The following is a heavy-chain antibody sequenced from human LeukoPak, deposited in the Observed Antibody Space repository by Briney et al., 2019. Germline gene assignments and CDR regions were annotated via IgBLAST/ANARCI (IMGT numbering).Heavy chain of an antibody. CDR3: ARAYQPLGGLSFPDS. D-gene: IGHD3-16*02. J-gene: IGHJ5*01. V-gene: IGHV7-4-1*02. CDR2: INPNTGNP. CDR1: GYTFTNYA. Sequence: ASVKVSCKASGYTFTNYAMNWVRQAPGQGLEWMGSINPNTGNPAYAQGFTGRFVFSLDTSVTTTYLQISGLKAEDTAVYYCARAYQPLGGLSFPDSWGQGTLVTVSS.